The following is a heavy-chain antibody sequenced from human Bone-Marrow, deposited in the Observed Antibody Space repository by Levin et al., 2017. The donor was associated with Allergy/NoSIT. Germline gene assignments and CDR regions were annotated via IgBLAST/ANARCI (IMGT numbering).Heavy chain of an antibody. D-gene: IGHD2-15*01. CDR1: GGSITSSPS. CDR2: ISHSGRT. J-gene: IGHJ4*02. V-gene: IGHV4-4*02. Sequence: PSETLSLTCAVSGGSITSSPSWSWLRQSPDRGLEWIGEISHSGRTDNDPSLNSRLTLSVDNPKNLFSLRLTSVTAADTAIYYCARGGFCSGGSCYNFDRWGQGTVVTV. CDR3: ARGGFCSGGSCYNFDR.